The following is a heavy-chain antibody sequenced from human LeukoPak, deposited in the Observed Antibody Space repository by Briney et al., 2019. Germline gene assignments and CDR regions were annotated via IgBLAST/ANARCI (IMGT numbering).Heavy chain of an antibody. Sequence: GGSLRLSCAASGFTFSSYSMNWVRQAPGKGLEWVSSISSSSSYIYYADSVKGRFTISGDNAKNSLYLQMNSLRAEDTAVYYCARDRQYCSSTSCSLDAFDIWGQGTMVTVSS. V-gene: IGHV3-21*01. CDR2: ISSSSSYI. D-gene: IGHD2-2*01. CDR3: ARDRQYCSSTSCSLDAFDI. J-gene: IGHJ3*02. CDR1: GFTFSSYS.